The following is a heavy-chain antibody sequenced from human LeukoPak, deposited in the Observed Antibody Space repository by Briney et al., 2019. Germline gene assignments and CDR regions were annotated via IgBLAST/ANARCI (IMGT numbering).Heavy chain of an antibody. D-gene: IGHD1-20*01. J-gene: IGHJ6*02. V-gene: IGHV3-7*01. CDR3: ARFVANWNPGGMDV. Sequence: GGSLRLSCAASGLTFSSYWVTWVRQAPGRGLDWVANIKQDGSEKYYVDSVKGRFTISRDNAKNPVYLQMNSLRAEDTAVYYCARFVANWNPGGMDVWGQGTTVIVSS. CDR1: GLTFSSYW. CDR2: IKQDGSEK.